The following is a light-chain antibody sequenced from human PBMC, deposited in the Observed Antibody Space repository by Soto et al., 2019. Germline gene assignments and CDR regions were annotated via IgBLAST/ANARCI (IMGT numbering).Light chain of an antibody. V-gene: IGKV3-11*01. CDR2: DAS. J-gene: IGKJ4*01. CDR1: QSVSSY. Sequence: EIVLTHSPATLSLSPGERATLSCRASQSVSSYLDWYQQKPGQAPRLLIYDASNRATGIPARFSGSGSGTDVTLTISSLEPEDFAVYYCPQRSNSPPSFGGGTKVEIK. CDR3: PQRSNSPPS.